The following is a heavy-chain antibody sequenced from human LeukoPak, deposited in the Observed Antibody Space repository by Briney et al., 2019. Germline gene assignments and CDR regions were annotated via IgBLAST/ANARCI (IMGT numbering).Heavy chain of an antibody. J-gene: IGHJ6*02. V-gene: IGHV3-15*01. CDR2: IKSKFDGGTT. Sequence: GGSLRLSCAASGFTFSNAWMTWVRQAPGKGLEWVGRIKSKFDGGTTDYAAPVKGRFTISRDDSRNTLYLQMGSLKTEDTAVYYCTTLASRSPYYYYGMDVWGQGTTVTVSS. CDR3: TTLASRSPYYYYGMDV. CDR1: GFTFSNAW.